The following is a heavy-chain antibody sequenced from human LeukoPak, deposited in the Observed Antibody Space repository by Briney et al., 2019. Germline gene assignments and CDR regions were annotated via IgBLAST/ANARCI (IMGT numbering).Heavy chain of an antibody. CDR2: IYYSGST. Sequence: SETLSLTCTVSGGSISSSSYYWGGIRQPPGKGLEWIGSIYYSGSTYYNPSLKSRVTISVDTSKSQFSLKLSSVTAADTAVYYCASLVKVVVPAAINGVYWGQGTLVTVSS. D-gene: IGHD2-2*02. J-gene: IGHJ4*02. CDR3: ASLVKVVVPAAINGVY. CDR1: GGSISSSSYY. V-gene: IGHV4-39*01.